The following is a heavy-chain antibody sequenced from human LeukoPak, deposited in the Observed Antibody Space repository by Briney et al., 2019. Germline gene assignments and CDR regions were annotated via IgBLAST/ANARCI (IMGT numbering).Heavy chain of an antibody. Sequence: SETLSLTCTVSGGSISSYYWSWIRQPPGKGLEWIGYIYYSGSTNYNPSLKSRVTISVDTSKNQFSLKLSSVTAADTAVYYCARETVVTAIIDYWGQGTLVTVSS. J-gene: IGHJ4*02. CDR2: IYYSGST. CDR1: GGSISSYY. D-gene: IGHD2-21*02. V-gene: IGHV4-59*01. CDR3: ARETVVTAIIDY.